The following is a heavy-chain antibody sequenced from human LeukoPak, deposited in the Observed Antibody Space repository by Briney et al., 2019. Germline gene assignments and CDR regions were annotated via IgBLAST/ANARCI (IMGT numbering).Heavy chain of an antibody. CDR2: IDTDGSST. CDR3: AREMGLNIVATFGY. J-gene: IGHJ4*02. D-gene: IGHD5-12*01. CDR1: GFSFRSYW. V-gene: IGHV3-74*01. Sequence: GGSLRLSCAASGFSFRSYWMHWVRLPPGKGLVWVSRIDTDGSSTAYADSVKGRFTISRDNAKNTLYLQMYSLRAEDTAVYYCAREMGLNIVATFGYWGQGTLVTVSS.